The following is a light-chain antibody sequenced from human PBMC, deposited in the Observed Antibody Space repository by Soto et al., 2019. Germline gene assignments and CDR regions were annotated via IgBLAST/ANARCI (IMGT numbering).Light chain of an antibody. V-gene: IGKV3-20*01. CDR2: GAS. CDR1: QSVSSSY. J-gene: IGKJ4*01. Sequence: EIVLTQSPGTLSLSPGERATLSCRASQSVSSSYLAWYQQKPGQAPRLLIYGASSRGTGIPDRFSGSGSGTDFTLTISRLEAEDFAVYYCHQYDSSPLTFGGGTKVEIK. CDR3: HQYDSSPLT.